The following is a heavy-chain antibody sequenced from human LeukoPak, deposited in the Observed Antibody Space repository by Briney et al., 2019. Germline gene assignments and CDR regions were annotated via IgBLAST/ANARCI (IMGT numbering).Heavy chain of an antibody. CDR2: ISSSGSTI. CDR1: GFTFSSYE. V-gene: IGHV3-48*03. CDR3: ARENAVVVVTAADAFDI. J-gene: IGHJ3*02. D-gene: IGHD2-21*02. Sequence: GGSLRLSCAASGFTFSSYEMNWVRQAPGKGLEWVSYISSSGSTIYYADSVKGRFTISRDNAKNSLYLQMNSLRAEDTAVCYCARENAVVVVTAADAFDIWGQGTMVTASS.